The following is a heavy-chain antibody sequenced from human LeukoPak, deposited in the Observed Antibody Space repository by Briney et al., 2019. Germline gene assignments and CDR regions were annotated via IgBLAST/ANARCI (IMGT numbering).Heavy chain of an antibody. CDR3: AKDLRDGYNYWNYFDY. Sequence: GGSLRPSCAASGFTFSSYAMSWVRQAPGKGLEWVSAISGSGGSTYYADSVKGRFTISRDNSKNTLYLQMNSLRAEDTAVYYCAKDLRDGYNYWNYFDYWGQGTLVTVFS. V-gene: IGHV3-23*01. J-gene: IGHJ4*02. D-gene: IGHD5-24*01. CDR2: ISGSGGST. CDR1: GFTFSSYA.